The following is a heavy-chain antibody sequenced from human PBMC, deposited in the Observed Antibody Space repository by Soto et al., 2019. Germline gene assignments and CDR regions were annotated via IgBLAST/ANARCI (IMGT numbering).Heavy chain of an antibody. V-gene: IGHV4-30-2*01. CDR1: GGSISSGGYS. Sequence: SETLSLTCAVSGGSISSGGYSWSWIRQPPGKGLEWIGYIYHSGSTYYNPSLKSRVTISVDTSKNQFSLKLSSATAADTAVYYCARHSNRNYGLYYFDYWGLGALVTVSS. J-gene: IGHJ4*02. D-gene: IGHD4-4*01. CDR3: ARHSNRNYGLYYFDY. CDR2: IYHSGST.